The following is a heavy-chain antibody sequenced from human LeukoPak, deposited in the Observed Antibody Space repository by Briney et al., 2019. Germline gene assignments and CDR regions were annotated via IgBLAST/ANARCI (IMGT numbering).Heavy chain of an antibody. Sequence: GGSLRLSCTASGFTFRRYDMHWVRQTPGKGLEWVSAICTADDTYYAASVAGRFTVSRDDAENSFYLQMNSLRVGDTAVYYCARGDYYDNSGSPDYWGQGTLVTVSS. CDR2: ICTADDT. CDR3: ARGDYYDNSGSPDY. CDR1: GFTFRRYD. J-gene: IGHJ4*02. V-gene: IGHV3-13*04. D-gene: IGHD3-22*01.